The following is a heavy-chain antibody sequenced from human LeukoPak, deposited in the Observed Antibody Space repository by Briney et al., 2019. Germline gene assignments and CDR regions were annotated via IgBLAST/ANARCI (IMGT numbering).Heavy chain of an antibody. V-gene: IGHV3-9*01. CDR1: GFTFDDYV. J-gene: IGHJ4*02. D-gene: IGHD6-13*01. Sequence: GRSLRLSCEASGFTFDDYVMHWVQQAPGKGLEWVSTISWNSASVGYVDSVKVRFTTTRDKAKKTLYLQMNSLRPEDTALYYCARDYGYSSSWYDYWGQGTLVTVSS. CDR2: ISWNSASV. CDR3: ARDYGYSSSWYDY.